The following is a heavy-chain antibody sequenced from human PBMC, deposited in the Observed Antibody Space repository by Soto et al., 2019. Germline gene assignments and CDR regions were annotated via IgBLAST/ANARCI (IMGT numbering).Heavy chain of an antibody. Sequence: SETRSLTCAGSGGSIGRVDYSWTWFRQPLGKGLQWIGCLYRSGDTTSYNPSLKSRVTMSVDGSRNQLSLNVNSVTAADTAVYYCARGSEFGPNFDYWRPGIWVT. CDR1: GGSIGRVDYS. J-gene: IGHJ4*02. CDR2: LYRSGDTT. D-gene: IGHD3-16*01. CDR3: ARGSEFGPNFDY. V-gene: IGHV4-30-2*01.